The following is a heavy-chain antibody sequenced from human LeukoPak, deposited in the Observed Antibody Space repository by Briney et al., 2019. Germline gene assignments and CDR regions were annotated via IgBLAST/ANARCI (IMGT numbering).Heavy chain of an antibody. D-gene: IGHD2-15*01. V-gene: IGHV3-21*01. J-gene: IGHJ3*02. Sequence: GGSLRLSCAASGLTFSSYAMSWVRQVPGKGLEWVSSISSSSSYIYYADSVKGRFTISRDNAKNSLFLQMNSLRAEDTAVYYCARSYCRGGSCYSGDAFDIWGQGTMFTVSS. CDR2: ISSSSSYI. CDR3: ARSYCRGGSCYSGDAFDI. CDR1: GLTFSSYA.